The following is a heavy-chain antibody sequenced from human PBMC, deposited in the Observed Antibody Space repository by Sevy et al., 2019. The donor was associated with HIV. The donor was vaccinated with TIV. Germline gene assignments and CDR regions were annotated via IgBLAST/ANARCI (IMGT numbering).Heavy chain of an antibody. V-gene: IGHV1-69*13. CDR3: ARFTIFEVVLGGYYMDV. Sequence: ASVKVSCTASGGTFRNSAITWVRQAPGEGLEWMGRIIPIFGTANYAQNFQGRVTITADESTNTAYMELSSLRSDDTAVYYCARFTIFEVVLGGYYMDVWGQGTTVTVSS. CDR2: IIPIFGTA. CDR1: GGTFRNSA. D-gene: IGHD3-3*01. J-gene: IGHJ6*02.